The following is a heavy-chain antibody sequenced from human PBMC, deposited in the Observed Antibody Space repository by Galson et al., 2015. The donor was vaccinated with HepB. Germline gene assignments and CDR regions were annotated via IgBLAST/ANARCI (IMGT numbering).Heavy chain of an antibody. CDR1: GYTFTGYY. D-gene: IGHD3-3*01. V-gene: IGHV1-2*02. Sequence: SVKVSCKASGYTFTGYYIHWVRQAPGQGLEWMGWITPNTGDTHYAQKFQGRVTMTRDTSIDTAYMELSKLRSDDTAVYYCARDRFWSGYYSLDYWGQGTLVTVSS. CDR3: ARDRFWSGYYSLDY. J-gene: IGHJ4*02. CDR2: ITPNTGDT.